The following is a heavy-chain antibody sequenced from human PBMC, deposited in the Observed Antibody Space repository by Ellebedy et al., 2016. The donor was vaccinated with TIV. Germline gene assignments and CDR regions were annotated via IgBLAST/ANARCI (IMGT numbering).Heavy chain of an antibody. J-gene: IGHJ4*02. D-gene: IGHD6-13*01. V-gene: IGHV3-7*01. CDR2: IKQDGSEE. Sequence: GESLKISCAATGFTFSSYGMHWVRQAPGKGLEWVANIKQDGSEEYYLDSVKGRFTISRDNAKKSLYLQMNSLRSEDTAVYYCARDSSWIIDYWGQGTLVTVSS. CDR1: GFTFSSYG. CDR3: ARDSSWIIDY.